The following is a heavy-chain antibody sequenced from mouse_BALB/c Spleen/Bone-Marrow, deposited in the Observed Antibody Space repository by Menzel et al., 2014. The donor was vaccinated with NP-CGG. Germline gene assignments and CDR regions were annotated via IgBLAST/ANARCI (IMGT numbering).Heavy chain of an antibody. V-gene: IGHV1-80*01. CDR3: ARVYYGNLDY. Sequence: VQLHQSGAELVRPGSSVMISCKASGYTFTNFWMNWVKQRPGQGLEWIGQIHPGDGDTNNNGKFKGKATLTTDKSSSTAYMQLSSLSSEDSAVYFCARVYYGNLDYWGQGTTLTGSS. CDR1: GYTFTNFW. CDR2: IHPGDGDT. D-gene: IGHD2-1*01. J-gene: IGHJ2*01.